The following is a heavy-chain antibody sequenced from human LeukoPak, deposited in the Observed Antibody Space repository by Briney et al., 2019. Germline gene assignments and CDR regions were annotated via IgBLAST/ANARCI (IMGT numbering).Heavy chain of an antibody. D-gene: IGHD2-8*01. J-gene: IGHJ6*03. CDR1: GGSFSGYY. CDR3: ARGPRVLMVYATHYMDV. V-gene: IGHV4-34*01. Sequence: PSETLSLTCAVYGGSFSGYYWSWLRQPPGKGLEGIGEINHSGSTNYNPSLKSRVTISVDTSKNQFSLKLSSVTAADTAVYYCARGPRVLMVYATHYMDVWGKGTTVTVSS. CDR2: INHSGST.